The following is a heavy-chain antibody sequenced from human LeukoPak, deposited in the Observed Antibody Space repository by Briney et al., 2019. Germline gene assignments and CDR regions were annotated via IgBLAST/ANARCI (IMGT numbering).Heavy chain of an antibody. D-gene: IGHD3-16*02. CDR3: ARGRGVWGSYRYTFNWFDP. CDR2: IYYSGST. Sequence: PSETLSLTCTVSGGSISSSSYYWGWIRQPPGKGLEWIGSIYYSGSTYYNPSLKSRVTISVDTSKNQFSLKLSSVTAADTAVYYCARGRGVWGSYRYTFNWFDPWGQGTLVTVSS. J-gene: IGHJ5*02. V-gene: IGHV4-39*01. CDR1: GGSISSSSYY.